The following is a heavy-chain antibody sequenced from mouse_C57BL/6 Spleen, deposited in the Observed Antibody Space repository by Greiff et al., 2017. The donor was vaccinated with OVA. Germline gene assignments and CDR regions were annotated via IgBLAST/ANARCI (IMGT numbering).Heavy chain of an antibody. D-gene: IGHD1-1*01. CDR3: ASSYYYGSSHWYFDV. J-gene: IGHJ1*03. CDR2: INPSTGGT. V-gene: IGHV1-42*01. Sequence: EVQLQQSGPELVKPGASVKISCKASGYSFTGYYMNWVKQSPEKSLEWIGEINPSTGGTTYNQKFKAKATLTVDKSSSTAYMQLKSLTSEDSAVYYCASSYYYGSSHWYFDVWGTGTTVTVSS. CDR1: GYSFTGYY.